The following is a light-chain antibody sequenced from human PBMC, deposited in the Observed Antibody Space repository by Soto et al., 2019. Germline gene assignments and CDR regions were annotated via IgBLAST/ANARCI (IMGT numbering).Light chain of an antibody. CDR2: DAS. CDR1: QSLSNF. V-gene: IGKV3-11*01. CDR3: QQRSHLFT. J-gene: IGKJ3*01. Sequence: EIVLTQSPATLSLSPGERATLSCRASQSLSNFLAWYQQKPGHAPRLLIYDASNRATGIPVRFSGSGSGTNFTLTISSLEPEDFAVYYCQQRSHLFTFGPGTTVEIK.